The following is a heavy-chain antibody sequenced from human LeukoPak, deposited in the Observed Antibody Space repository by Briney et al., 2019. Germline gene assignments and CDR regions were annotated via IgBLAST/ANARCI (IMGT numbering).Heavy chain of an antibody. V-gene: IGHV4-4*02. CDR2: IYHSGST. CDR1: GGSTSSSNW. D-gene: IGHD6-13*01. CDR3: ARDGQSAAAGMDY. Sequence: SETLSLTCAVSGGSTSSSNWWSWVRQPPGKGLEWIGEIYHSGSTNYNPSLKSRVTISVDKSKNQFSLKLSSVTAADTAVYYCARDGQSAAAGMDYWGQGTLVTVSS. J-gene: IGHJ4*02.